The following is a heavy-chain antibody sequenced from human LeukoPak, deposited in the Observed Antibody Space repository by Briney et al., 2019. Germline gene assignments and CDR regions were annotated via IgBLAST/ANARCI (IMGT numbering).Heavy chain of an antibody. CDR3: AKDLYCSSTSCYEFDY. CDR1: GFTFSSYA. Sequence: GGSLRLSCAASGFTFSSYAMSWVRQAPGKGLEWVSAISGSGGSTYYADSVKGRFTISRDNSKNTLYLQMNSLRAEDTAVYYCAKDLYCSSTSCYEFDYWGQGTLVTVSS. D-gene: IGHD2-2*01. J-gene: IGHJ4*02. CDR2: ISGSGGST. V-gene: IGHV3-23*01.